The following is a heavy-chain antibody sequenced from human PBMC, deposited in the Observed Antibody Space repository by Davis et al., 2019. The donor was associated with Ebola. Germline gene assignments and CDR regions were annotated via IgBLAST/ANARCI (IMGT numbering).Heavy chain of an antibody. CDR3: ARGATVTTYYFDY. CDR1: GGSFSGYY. Sequence: SETLSLTCAVYGGSFSGYYWSWIRQPPGKGLEWIGEINHSGSTNYNPSLKSRVTISVDTSKNQFSLKLSSVTAADTAVYYCARGATVTTYYFDYWGQGTLVTVSS. D-gene: IGHD4-17*01. CDR2: INHSGST. J-gene: IGHJ4*02. V-gene: IGHV4-34*01.